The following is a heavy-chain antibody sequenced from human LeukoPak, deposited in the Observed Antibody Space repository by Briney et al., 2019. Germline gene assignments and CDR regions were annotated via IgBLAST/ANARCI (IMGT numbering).Heavy chain of an antibody. D-gene: IGHD6-13*01. CDR1: GGTFSSYA. Sequence: SVKVSCKASGGTFSSYAISWVRQAPGQGLEWMGRIIPILGIANYAQKFQGRVTITADKSTSTAYMELSSLRSEDTAVYYCAKEPYSSSWYYFDYWGQGTLVTVSS. V-gene: IGHV1-69*04. CDR3: AKEPYSSSWYYFDY. J-gene: IGHJ4*02. CDR2: IIPILGIA.